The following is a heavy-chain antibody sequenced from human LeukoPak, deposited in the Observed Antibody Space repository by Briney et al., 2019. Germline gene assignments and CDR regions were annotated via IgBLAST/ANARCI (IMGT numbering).Heavy chain of an antibody. D-gene: IGHD2-15*01. V-gene: IGHV4-59*01. J-gene: IGHJ4*02. Sequence: SETLSLTCTVSGGSISSYYWSWIRQPPGKGLEWIGYIYYSGSTNYNPSLKSRVTISVDTSKNQFSLKLSSVTAADTAVYYCARGGGGVVAATRQYYFDYWGQGTLVTVSS. CDR3: ARGGGGVVAATRQYYFDY. CDR2: IYYSGST. CDR1: GGSISSYY.